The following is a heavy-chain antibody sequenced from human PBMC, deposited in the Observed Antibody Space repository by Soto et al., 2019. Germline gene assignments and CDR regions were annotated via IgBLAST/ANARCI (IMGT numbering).Heavy chain of an antibody. CDR3: ARYASNGYYFFY. CDR2: INPSGGST. J-gene: IGHJ4*01. V-gene: IGHV1-46*01. Sequence: ASVKVSCKASGYTFSTYYMHWVRQAPGQGYEWMGIINPSGGSTTYAQKFQGRVTMTRDTSTTTVYMELSSLKSEDTAVNYCARYASNGYYFFYWGQ. CDR1: GYTFSTYY. D-gene: IGHD2-8*01.